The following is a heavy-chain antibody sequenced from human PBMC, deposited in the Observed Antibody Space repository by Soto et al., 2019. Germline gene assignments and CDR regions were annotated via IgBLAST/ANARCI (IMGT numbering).Heavy chain of an antibody. V-gene: IGHV3-21*01. CDR2: ISISGSYI. D-gene: IGHD2-8*01. Sequence: EVQLVESGGGLVEPGGSLRLSCAASGFTFGSYSMNWVRQAPGKGPEWISSISISGSYILYADSVKGRFTISRDNTKNSLYLQMSSLRAEDTALYYCAGRKCTDGICPFDCWGQGTLVTVSS. J-gene: IGHJ4*02. CDR3: AGRKCTDGICPFDC. CDR1: GFTFGSYS.